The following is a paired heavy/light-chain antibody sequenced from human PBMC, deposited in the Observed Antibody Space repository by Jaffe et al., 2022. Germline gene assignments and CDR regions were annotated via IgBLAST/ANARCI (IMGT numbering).Light chain of an antibody. CDR2: GNS. CDR1: SSNIGAGYD. CDR3: QSYDSSLSVFYV. J-gene: IGLJ1*01. Sequence: QSVLTQPPSVSGAPGQRVTISCTGSSSNIGAGYDVHWYQQLPGTAPKLLIYGNSNRPSGVPDRFSGSKSGTSASLAITGLQAEDEADYYCQSYDSSLSVFYVFGTGTKVTVL. V-gene: IGLV1-40*01.
Heavy chain of an antibody. CDR2: IYSGGST. Sequence: EVQLVESGGGLVQPGGSLRLSCAASGFTVSSNYMSWVRQAPGKGLEWVSVIYSGGSTYYADSVKGRFTISRDNSKNTLYLQMNSLRAEDTAVYYCARATYYYGSGSLLPGDNWFDPWGQGTLVTVSS. V-gene: IGHV3-66*02. J-gene: IGHJ5*02. CDR1: GFTVSSNY. CDR3: ARATYYYGSGSLLPGDNWFDP. D-gene: IGHD3-10*01.